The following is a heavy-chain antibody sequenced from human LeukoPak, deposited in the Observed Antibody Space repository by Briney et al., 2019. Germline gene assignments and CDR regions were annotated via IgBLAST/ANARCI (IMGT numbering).Heavy chain of an antibody. Sequence: GGSLRLSCAASGFTFSSYAMHWVRQAPGKGLEGVAVISYDGSNKYYADSVKGRFTISRDNSKNTLYLQMNSLRAEDTAVYYCANDRLDCSGGSCYLNWFDPWGQGTLVTVSS. CDR1: GFTFSSYA. V-gene: IGHV3-30*04. CDR2: ISYDGSNK. D-gene: IGHD2-15*01. J-gene: IGHJ5*02. CDR3: ANDRLDCSGGSCYLNWFDP.